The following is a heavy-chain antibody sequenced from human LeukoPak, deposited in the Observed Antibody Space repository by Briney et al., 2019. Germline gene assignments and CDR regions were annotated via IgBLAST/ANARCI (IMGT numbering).Heavy chain of an antibody. CDR1: GFTFSSYS. J-gene: IGHJ4*02. Sequence: GGSLRLSCAASGFTFSSYSMNWVRQAPGKELEWVSAISGSGGSTYYADSVKGRFTISRDNSKNTLYLQMNSLRAEDTAVYYCAKEADSGSYILPVDYWGQGTLVTVSS. CDR2: ISGSGGST. V-gene: IGHV3-23*01. D-gene: IGHD1-26*01. CDR3: AKEADSGSYILPVDY.